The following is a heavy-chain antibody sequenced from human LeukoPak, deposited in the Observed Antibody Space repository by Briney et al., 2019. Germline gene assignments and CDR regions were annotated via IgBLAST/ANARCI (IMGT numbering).Heavy chain of an antibody. CDR1: GGTFSSYA. V-gene: IGHV1-69*13. Sequence: VASVKVSCKASGGTFSSYAISWVRQAPGQGLEWMGGIIPIFGTANYAQKFQGRVTITADESTSTAYMELSSLRSEDTAVYYCARRNTAMDLDYWGQGTLVTVSS. CDR3: ARRNTAMDLDY. CDR2: IIPIFGTA. D-gene: IGHD5-18*01. J-gene: IGHJ4*02.